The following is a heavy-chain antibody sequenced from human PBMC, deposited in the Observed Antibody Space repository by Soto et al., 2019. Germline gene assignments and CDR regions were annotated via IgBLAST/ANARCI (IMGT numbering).Heavy chain of an antibody. J-gene: IGHJ4*02. CDR2: IYYSGST. D-gene: IGHD3-22*01. CDR3: ARGHSSGYPFDY. V-gene: IGHV4-59*01. Sequence: SGTLSLTCTVSGGSISSYYWSWIRQPPGKGLDWIGYIYYSGSTNYNPSLKSRVTISVDTSKNQLSLKMSSVTAADTAVYYCARGHSSGYPFDYWGQGTLVTV. CDR1: GGSISSYY.